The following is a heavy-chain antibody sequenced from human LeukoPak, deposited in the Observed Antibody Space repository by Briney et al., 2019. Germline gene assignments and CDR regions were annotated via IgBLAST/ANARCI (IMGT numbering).Heavy chain of an antibody. V-gene: IGHV1-69*13. CDR1: GGTFSSYA. CDR2: IIPIFGTA. J-gene: IGHJ5*02. D-gene: IGHD3-22*01. Sequence: ASVNVSCKASGGTFSSYAISWVLQAPGQGLEWMGGIIPIFGTANYAQKFQGRVTITADESTSTAYMELSSLRSEDTAVYYCARDYDSGAYYCDSSGYFYWFDPWGQGTLVTVSS. CDR3: ARDYDSGAYYCDSSGYFYWFDP.